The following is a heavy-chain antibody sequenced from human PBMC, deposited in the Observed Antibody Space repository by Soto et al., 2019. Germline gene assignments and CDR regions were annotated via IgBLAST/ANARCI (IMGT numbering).Heavy chain of an antibody. Sequence: GASVKVSCKASGFSFSDYFMHWVRQAPGQGLEWMGIINPSGDSRNYAQKFQGRVTITRDTSTSTVYMDLSSLRYEDTAVYYCARDKESSSFLPGQCFDYWGQGTLVTVS. CDR1: GFSFSDYF. CDR3: ARDKESSSFLPGQCFDY. V-gene: IGHV1-46*01. J-gene: IGHJ4*02. CDR2: INPSGDSR. D-gene: IGHD6-13*01.